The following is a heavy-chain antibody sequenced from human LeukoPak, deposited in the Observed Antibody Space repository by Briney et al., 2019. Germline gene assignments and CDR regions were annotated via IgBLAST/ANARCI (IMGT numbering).Heavy chain of an antibody. CDR3: ARAYPDDYGDTTSGY. CDR1: GFTFSSYE. V-gene: IGHV3-48*03. J-gene: IGHJ4*02. Sequence: GGSLRLSCAASGFTFSSYEMNWVRQAPGKGLEWVSYISSSGSTIYYADSVKGRFTISRDNAKNSLYLQMNSLRAEDTAVYYCARAYPDDYGDTTSGYWDQGTLVTVSS. CDR2: ISSSGSTI. D-gene: IGHD4-17*01.